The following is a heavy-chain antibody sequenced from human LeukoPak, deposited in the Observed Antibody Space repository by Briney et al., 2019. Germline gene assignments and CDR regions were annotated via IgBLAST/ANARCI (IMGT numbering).Heavy chain of an antibody. V-gene: IGHV3-9*01. CDR3: AKGDTAMVYYYYGMDV. CDR2: ISWNSGSI. J-gene: IGHJ6*02. CDR1: GFTFDDYA. Sequence: PGRSLRLSCAASGFTFDDYAMHWVRQAPGKGLEWVSGISWNSGSIGYADSVKGRFTISRDNAKNSLYLQMNGLRAEDTALYYCAKGDTAMVYYYYGMDVWGQGTTVTVSS. D-gene: IGHD5-18*01.